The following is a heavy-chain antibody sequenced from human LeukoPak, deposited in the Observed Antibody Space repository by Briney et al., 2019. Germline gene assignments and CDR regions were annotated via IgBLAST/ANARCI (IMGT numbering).Heavy chain of an antibody. V-gene: IGHV1-69*06. J-gene: IGHJ6*03. CDR1: GGTFSSYA. CDR2: IIPIFGTA. CDR3: ASIIGSGSYLGPVYYYMDV. D-gene: IGHD3-10*01. Sequence: SVKVSCKASGGTFSSYAISWVRQAPGQGLEWMGGIIPIFGTANYAQKFQGRVTITADKSTSTAYMELGSLRSEDTAVYYCASIIGSGSYLGPVYYYMDVWGKGTTVTVSS.